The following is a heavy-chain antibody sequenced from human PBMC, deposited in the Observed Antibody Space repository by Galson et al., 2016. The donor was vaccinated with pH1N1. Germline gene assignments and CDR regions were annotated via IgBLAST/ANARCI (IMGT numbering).Heavy chain of an antibody. V-gene: IGHV3-9*01. CDR3: AKGDTFAGISFDY. CDR1: GFTFDDYA. CDR2: ISWNSGSI. J-gene: IGHJ4*01. Sequence: SLRLSCAASGFTFDDYAMHWVRQAPGKGLEWVSGISWNSGSIDYADSVKGRFTISRDNAKNSLYLQMNSLRAEDTALYYCAKGDTFAGISFDYWGPGTLVTVSS. D-gene: IGHD3-10*01.